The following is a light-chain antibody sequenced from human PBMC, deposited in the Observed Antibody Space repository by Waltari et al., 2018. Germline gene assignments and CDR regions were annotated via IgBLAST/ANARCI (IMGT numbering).Light chain of an antibody. J-gene: IGLJ1*01. Sequence: SYVLTQPPSVSVAPGPTARITCGGNNIGSKRAQWYQKKPGQSPLLVVYDDSDRPSGIPERFSGSNSGNTATLTISRVEAGDEADYYCQVWDSSSDHYVFGTGTKVTVL. CDR1: NIGSKR. CDR3: QVWDSSSDHYV. V-gene: IGLV3-21*02. CDR2: DDS.